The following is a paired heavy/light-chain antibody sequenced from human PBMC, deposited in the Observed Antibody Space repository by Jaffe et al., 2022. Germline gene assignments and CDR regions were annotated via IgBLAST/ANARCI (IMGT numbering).Light chain of an antibody. CDR3: QQRNNWPPVFT. CDR1: QSVNSY. Sequence: EIVLTQSPATLSLSPGESATLSCRASQSVNSYLAWYQHKPGQSPRLLIYEASNRATGIPARFSGSRSGTDFTLTISSLEPEDFAVYYCQQRNNWPPVFTFGQGTKLEIK. V-gene: IGKV3-11*01. J-gene: IGKJ2*01. CDR2: EAS.
Heavy chain of an antibody. CDR1: GFRFGDYA. J-gene: IGHJ4*02. CDR3: ARDPPRYCTSTTCYWPFADY. Sequence: EVQLVESGGGLVQPGRSLTLSCTASGFRFGDYAMSWVRQAPGKGLEWVGFIRSKTSGGTAEYAASVKGRFTVSRDDSKSIAYLQINGLKTEDTAVYYCARDPPRYCTSTTCYWPFADYWGQGTLVTVSS. V-gene: IGHV3-49*04. D-gene: IGHD2-2*01. CDR2: IRSKTSGGTA.